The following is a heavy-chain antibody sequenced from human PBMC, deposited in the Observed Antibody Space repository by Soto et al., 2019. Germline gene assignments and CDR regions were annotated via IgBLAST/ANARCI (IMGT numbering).Heavy chain of an antibody. CDR2: IYTSGST. J-gene: IGHJ3*02. Sequence: QVQLQESGPGLVKPSETLSLTCTVSGGSISSYYWSWIRQPAGKVLEWMGRIYTSGSTNYNPSLKRRVTMSVDTSKNQFSLNLSSVTAAATAVYYCARDRINLANDAFDIWGQGTMVTVSS. CDR1: GGSISSYY. V-gene: IGHV4-4*07. CDR3: ARDRINLANDAFDI.